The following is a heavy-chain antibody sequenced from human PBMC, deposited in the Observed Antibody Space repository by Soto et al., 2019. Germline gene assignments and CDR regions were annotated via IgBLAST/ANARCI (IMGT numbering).Heavy chain of an antibody. Sequence: PSETLSLTCTVSGGSISSYYWSWIRQPAGKGLEWIGRIYTSGSTNYNPSLKSRVTMSVDTSKNQFSLKLSSVTAADMAVYYCARERGYYDFWSGYYANWFDPWGQGTLVTVSS. CDR3: ARERGYYDFWSGYYANWFDP. CDR2: IYTSGST. D-gene: IGHD3-3*01. CDR1: GGSISSYY. J-gene: IGHJ5*02. V-gene: IGHV4-4*07.